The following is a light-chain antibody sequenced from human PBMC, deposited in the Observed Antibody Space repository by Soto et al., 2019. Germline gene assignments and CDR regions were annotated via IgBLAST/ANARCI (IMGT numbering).Light chain of an antibody. CDR1: ETVRTN. V-gene: IGKV3-15*01. CDR2: GAS. CDR3: QHYYNWPAYT. J-gene: IGKJ2*01. Sequence: IVMTQSPVTLSLSPGERVTLSCRASETVRTNLAWCQQKPGQTPRLLLFGASTRATGIPTRFTGSGSETEFTLTIDSLQSDALAVYYCQHYYNWPAYTFGQGTKLEI.